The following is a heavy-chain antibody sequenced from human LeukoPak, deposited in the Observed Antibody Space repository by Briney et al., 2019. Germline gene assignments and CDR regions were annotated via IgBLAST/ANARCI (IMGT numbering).Heavy chain of an antibody. V-gene: IGHV3-48*03. J-gene: IGHJ4*02. D-gene: IGHD1-26*01. CDR3: AAIVGVHFDY. CDR1: GFTFSSYE. CDR2: ISSSGSTI. Sequence: GGSLRLSCAASGFTFSSYEMNWVRQAPGKGLEWVSYISSSGSTIYYADSVKGRFTISRDNAKNSLYLQVNSLRAEDTAVYYCAAIVGVHFDYWGQGTLVTVSS.